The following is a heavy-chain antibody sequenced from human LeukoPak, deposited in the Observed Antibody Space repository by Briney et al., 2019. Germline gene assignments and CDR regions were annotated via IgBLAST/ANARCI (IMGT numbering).Heavy chain of an antibody. CDR1: GGSISSYY. Sequence: SETLSLTCTVSGGSISSYYWSWIRQPPGNGLEWIGYIYYSGSTNYNPSLKSRVTISVDTSKNQFSLKLSSVTAADTAVYYCAREAGNTGTYYFDYWGQGTLVTVSS. D-gene: IGHD1-1*01. CDR3: AREAGNTGTYYFDY. V-gene: IGHV4-59*01. J-gene: IGHJ4*02. CDR2: IYYSGST.